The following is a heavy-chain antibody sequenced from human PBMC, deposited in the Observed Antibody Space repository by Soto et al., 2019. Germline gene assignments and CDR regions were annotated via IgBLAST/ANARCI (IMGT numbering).Heavy chain of an antibody. V-gene: IGHV1-18*01. D-gene: IGHD3-16*01. Sequence: QVQLVQSGAEVKKPGASVKVSCKASGYTFTNFGISWVRQAPGQGLEWMGWISAYNGNTNYAQNVQGRVTMTTDTSTITACLELRSLSSEVTAVYYCAGGGTPIDYWGQGTLVTVSS. J-gene: IGHJ4*02. CDR3: AGGGTPIDY. CDR1: GYTFTNFG. CDR2: ISAYNGNT.